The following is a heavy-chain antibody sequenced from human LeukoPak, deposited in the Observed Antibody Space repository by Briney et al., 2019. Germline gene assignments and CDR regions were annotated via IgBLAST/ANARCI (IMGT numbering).Heavy chain of an antibody. CDR1: GYSFPNYW. CDR2: IYPGDSDT. CDR3: ARHVTAYSAGAY. J-gene: IGHJ4*02. Sequence: GESLKISCQGSGYSFPNYWIGWVRQMPGKGLEWMGIIYPGDSDTRYSRSFQGQVTISADKSSSTAYLQWSSLKASDSAMYYCARHVTAYSAGAYWGQGTLVTVSS. V-gene: IGHV5-51*01. D-gene: IGHD2-21*01.